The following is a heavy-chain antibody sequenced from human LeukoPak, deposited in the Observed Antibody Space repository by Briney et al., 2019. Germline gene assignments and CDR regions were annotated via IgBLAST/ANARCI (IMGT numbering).Heavy chain of an antibody. CDR3: ARDVDSSGYSGGFQH. Sequence: ASVKVSCKASGYTFTGYYMHWVRQAPGQGLEWMGWINPNSGGTNCAQKFQGRVTMTRDTSISTAYMELSRLRSDDTAVYYCARDVDSSGYSGGFQHWGQGTLVTVSS. CDR1: GYTFTGYY. V-gene: IGHV1-2*02. D-gene: IGHD3-22*01. J-gene: IGHJ1*01. CDR2: INPNSGGT.